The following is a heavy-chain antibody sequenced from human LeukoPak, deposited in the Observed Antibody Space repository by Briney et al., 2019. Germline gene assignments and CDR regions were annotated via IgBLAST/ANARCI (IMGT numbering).Heavy chain of an antibody. D-gene: IGHD2-15*01. CDR1: GGSISSYY. CDR2: IYYSGST. V-gene: IGHV4-59*01. J-gene: IGHJ5*02. CDR3: ARAGYCSGGSCVNWFDP. Sequence: SETLSLTCTVSGGSISSYYWSWIRQPPGKGLEWIGYIYYSGSTNYNPSLKSRVTISVDTSKNQFSLKLSPVTAADTAVYYCARAGYCSGGSCVNWFDPWGQGTLVTVSS.